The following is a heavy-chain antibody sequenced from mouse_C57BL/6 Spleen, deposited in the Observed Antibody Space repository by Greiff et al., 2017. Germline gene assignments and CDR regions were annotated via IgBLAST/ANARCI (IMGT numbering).Heavy chain of an antibody. D-gene: IGHD1-1*01. CDR3: ARNSIYYPWYCDV. Sequence: QVQLQQPGAELVRPGSSVKLSSRPSASPFTASGWVGVRRSPGQGLKWIGNFYPSDSETHYNQKFKDKATLTVDKSSSTAYMQLSSLTSEDSAVYYCARNSIYYPWYCDVWGTGTTVTVSS. J-gene: IGHJ1*03. CDR2: FYPSDSET. CDR1: ASPFTASG. V-gene: IGHV1-61*01.